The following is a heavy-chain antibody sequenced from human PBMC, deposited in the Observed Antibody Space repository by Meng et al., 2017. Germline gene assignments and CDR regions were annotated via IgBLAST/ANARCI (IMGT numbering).Heavy chain of an antibody. CDR3: ARGKARRPAGYSRSWYGSGIDY. V-gene: IGHV4-34*01. J-gene: IGHJ4*02. CDR1: GGSFSGYY. Sequence: SETLSLTCAVYGGSFSGYYWSWIRQSPGKGLEWIGEINHSGSTNYNPSLKSRVTISGDTSKNPFSLKLSSVTAADTAMYYCARGKARRPAGYSRSWYGSGIDYWGQGTLVTVSS. D-gene: IGHD6-13*01. CDR2: INHSGST.